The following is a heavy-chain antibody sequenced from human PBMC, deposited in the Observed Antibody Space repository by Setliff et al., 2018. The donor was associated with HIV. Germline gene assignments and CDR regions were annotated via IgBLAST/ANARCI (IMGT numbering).Heavy chain of an antibody. D-gene: IGHD6-6*01. CDR2: IGGYNSDT. J-gene: IGHJ4*02. CDR3: AREVVPTSEYHTFDS. V-gene: IGHV1-18*04. CDR1: GYTFTNYG. Sequence: ASVKVSCKASGYTFTNYGISWLRQAPGQGLEWMGWIGGYNSDTKYAEKVQGRVTMTTDTSTGTAHMELRSLRSDDTAVYYCAREVVPTSEYHTFDSWGQGSLVTVSS.